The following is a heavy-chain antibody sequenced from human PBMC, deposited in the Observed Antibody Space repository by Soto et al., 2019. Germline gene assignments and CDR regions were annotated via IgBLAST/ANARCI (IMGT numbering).Heavy chain of an antibody. CDR1: GGTFSTAA. Sequence: QVQVEQSGAEVKKPGSSVKVSCKASGGTFSTAAISWVRQAPGQGLEWMGGIMPIFRTADYAQKFQGRVTITADESTTTAYLELRSLRSEDPAVYYCARDKARPQLGGNYYYIMDVWGQGTTVTVSS. J-gene: IGHJ6*02. D-gene: IGHD3-3*02. V-gene: IGHV1-69*12. CDR2: IMPIFRTA. CDR3: ARDKARPQLGGNYYYIMDV.